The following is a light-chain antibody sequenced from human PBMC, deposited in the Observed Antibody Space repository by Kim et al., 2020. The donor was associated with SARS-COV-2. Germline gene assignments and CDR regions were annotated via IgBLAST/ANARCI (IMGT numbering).Light chain of an antibody. V-gene: IGKV3D-15*01. CDR3: QQYDRSQRT. CDR2: GAT. Sequence: VRPGDRATLSYTTRQSFNSSFAWYQQRPLQTPRLRFSGATTRATGIPARFSGGGSVTNFTLTISSPQSEDCGVYYCQQYDRSQRTFGQVTKGDIK. J-gene: IGKJ1*01. CDR1: QSFNSS.